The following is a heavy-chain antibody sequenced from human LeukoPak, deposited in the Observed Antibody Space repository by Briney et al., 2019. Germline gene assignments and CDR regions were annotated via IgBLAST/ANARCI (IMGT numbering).Heavy chain of an antibody. CDR2: ISWDGGST. D-gene: IGHD6-13*01. J-gene: IGHJ6*03. Sequence: PGGSLRLSCAASGFTFDDYAMHWVRQAPGKGLEWVSLISWDGGSTYYADSVKGRFTISRDNSKNTLYLQMGSLRAEDMAVYYCARDGVAAAYYYYYYYMDVWGKGTTVTISS. CDR1: GFTFDDYA. CDR3: ARDGVAAAYYYYYYYMDV. V-gene: IGHV3-43D*03.